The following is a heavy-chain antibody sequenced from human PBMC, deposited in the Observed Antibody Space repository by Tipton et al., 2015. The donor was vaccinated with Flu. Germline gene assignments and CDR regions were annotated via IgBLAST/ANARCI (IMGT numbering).Heavy chain of an antibody. Sequence: TLSLTCSVSGDSMAYNYFWAWIRQPPGQGLEWIGNVHRSGSPYYNPSLKSRVTMSVDTSKNHFSLKLYSVTAADTAMYYCARGIRLLNSNYIYNYGMDLWGQGTTVTVSS. CDR1: GDSMAYNYF. CDR2: VHRSGSP. V-gene: IGHV4-38-2*02. J-gene: IGHJ6*02. D-gene: IGHD5-18*01. CDR3: ARGIRLLNSNYIYNYGMDL.